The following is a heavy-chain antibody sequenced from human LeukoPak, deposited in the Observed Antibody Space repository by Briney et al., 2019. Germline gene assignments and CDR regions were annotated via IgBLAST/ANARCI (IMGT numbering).Heavy chain of an antibody. D-gene: IGHD5-24*01. CDR2: ISSSGSTI. V-gene: IGHV3-48*03. Sequence: PGGSLRLSCAASGFTFSSYEMNWVRQAPGKGLEWVSYISSSGSTIYYADSVKGRFTISRDNSKNTLYLQMNSLRAEDTAVYYCAKDESRDGYNLGATDYWGQGTLVTVSS. J-gene: IGHJ4*02. CDR3: AKDESRDGYNLGATDY. CDR1: GFTFSSYE.